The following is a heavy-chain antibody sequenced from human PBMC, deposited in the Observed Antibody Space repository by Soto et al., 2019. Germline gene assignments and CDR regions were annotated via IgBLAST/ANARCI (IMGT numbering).Heavy chain of an antibody. J-gene: IGHJ6*02. CDR1: GGTFSTSA. CDR2: IMPVFPTP. D-gene: IGHD1-1*01. CDR3: ARDKDRLQLGSNYYYILDV. V-gene: IGHV1-69*12. Sequence: QVQLVQSGAEVKKPGSSVKVSCKASGGTFSTSAISWVRQAPEQGLEWVGGIMPVFPTPDYAQKFQGRVTITADESTTTAYLELTSLRTDDTAVYYCARDKDRLQLGSNYYYILDVWGQGTAITVSS.